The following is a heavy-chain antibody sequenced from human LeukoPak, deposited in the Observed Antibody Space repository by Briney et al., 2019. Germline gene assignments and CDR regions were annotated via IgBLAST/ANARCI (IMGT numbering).Heavy chain of an antibody. CDR2: IYYSGST. V-gene: IGHV4-39*01. CDR1: GGSISSSSYY. J-gene: IGHJ4*02. D-gene: IGHD3-10*01. Sequence: PSETPSLTCTVSGGSISSSSYYWGWIRQPPGKGLEWIGSIYYSGSTYYNPSLKSRVTISVDTSKNQFSLKLSSVTAADTAVYYCARAFPYYYGPGDYWGQGTLVTVSS. CDR3: ARAFPYYYGPGDY.